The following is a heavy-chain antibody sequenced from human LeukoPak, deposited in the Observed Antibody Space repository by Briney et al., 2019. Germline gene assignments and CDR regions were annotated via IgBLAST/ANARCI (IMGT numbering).Heavy chain of an antibody. V-gene: IGHV1-46*01. Sequence: ASVKVSCKASGYTFTSYYMHWVRQAPGQGLEWMGIINPSGGSTSYAQKFQGRVTMTRDTSTSTAYMELSSLRSEDTAVYYCARARPPLWFGELFYDYWGQGTLVTVSS. J-gene: IGHJ4*02. CDR1: GYTFTSYY. CDR3: ARARPPLWFGELFYDY. CDR2: INPSGGST. D-gene: IGHD3-10*01.